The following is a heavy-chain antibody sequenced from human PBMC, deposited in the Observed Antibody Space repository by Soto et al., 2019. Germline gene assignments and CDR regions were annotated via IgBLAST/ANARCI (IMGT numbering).Heavy chain of an antibody. J-gene: IGHJ4*01. Sequence: EVQLEESGGDLVKPGGSLRLSCAASGFTLSNFAMSWVRQAPGKGLEWVSVVSGAGITTKYAASVKGRFTVSRDNSKNTLSLPMGSLRDEDTGIYYCAKGRLRGLDNGHFDHWGHGTLVTVSS. D-gene: IGHD4-17*01. V-gene: IGHV3-23*04. CDR1: GFTLSNFA. CDR2: VSGAGITT. CDR3: AKGRLRGLDNGHFDH.